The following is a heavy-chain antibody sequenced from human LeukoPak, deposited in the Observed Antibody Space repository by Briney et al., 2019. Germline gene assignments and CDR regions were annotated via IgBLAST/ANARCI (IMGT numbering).Heavy chain of an antibody. CDR1: GGSISSYY. V-gene: IGHV4-59*01. CDR3: ARGGSSGYSYGYN. J-gene: IGHJ4*02. Sequence: SETLSLTCTVSGGSISSYYWGWIRQPPGKGLEWIGYIYYSGATNYNPSLKSRVTISVDTSKNQFSLKLSSVTAADTAVYYCARGGSSGYSYGYNWGQGTLVTVSS. D-gene: IGHD5-18*01. CDR2: IYYSGAT.